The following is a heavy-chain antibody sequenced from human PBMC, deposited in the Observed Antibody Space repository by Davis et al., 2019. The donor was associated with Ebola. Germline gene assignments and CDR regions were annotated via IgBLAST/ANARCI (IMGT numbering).Heavy chain of an antibody. Sequence: GESLKISCAASEFTFSSYSINWVRQAPGKGLEWVSYISSSSMTKDYADSVKGRFTISRDNAKNSLYLQMNSLRAEDSALYYCVRDVFGWGQGTLVTVSS. J-gene: IGHJ4*02. CDR3: VRDVFG. V-gene: IGHV3-48*04. CDR2: ISSSSMTK. D-gene: IGHD3-3*01. CDR1: EFTFSSYS.